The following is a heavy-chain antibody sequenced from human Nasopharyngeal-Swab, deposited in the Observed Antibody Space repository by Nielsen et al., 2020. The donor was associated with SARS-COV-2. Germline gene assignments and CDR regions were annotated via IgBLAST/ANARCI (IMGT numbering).Heavy chain of an antibody. D-gene: IGHD3-3*01. CDR2: IYSGGSST. J-gene: IGHJ4*02. Sequence: GESLKISCAASGFTFSSYAMSWVRQAPGKGLEWVSVIYSGGSSTYYADSVKGRFTISRDNSKNTLYLQMNSLRAGDTAVYYCAKGAGGDFWSGYLRFLDYWGQGTLVTVSS. V-gene: IGHV3-23*03. CDR1: GFTFSSYA. CDR3: AKGAGGDFWSGYLRFLDY.